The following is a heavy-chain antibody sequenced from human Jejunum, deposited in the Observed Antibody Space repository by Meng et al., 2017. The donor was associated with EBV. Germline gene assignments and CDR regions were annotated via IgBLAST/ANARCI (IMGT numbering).Heavy chain of an antibody. V-gene: IGHV1-2*06. CDR2: INGNSGAT. CDR1: GYTISVYY. J-gene: IGHJ4*02. D-gene: IGHD3-22*01. CDR3: ARDFYSYDSSGYSFDY. Sequence: QVQLGQAGVEVKKPGASVKVSCNASGYTISVYYRHWVRQAPGQGLEWMGRINGNSGATNYAQKFQGRVTMTRDTSISTAYMELSRLTSDDTAVYYCARDFYSYDSSGYSFDYWGQGTLVTVSS.